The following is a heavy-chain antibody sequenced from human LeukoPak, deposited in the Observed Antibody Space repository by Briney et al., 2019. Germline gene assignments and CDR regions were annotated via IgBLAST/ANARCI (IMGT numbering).Heavy chain of an antibody. CDR3: ARGLLSDY. Sequence: GGSLRLSCAASGFTFSSYSMNWVRQAPGKGLEWVSYISSSSSTIYYADSVKGRFTISRDNAKNSLYLRMNSLRAEDTAVYYCARGLLSDYWGQGTLVTVSS. CDR2: ISSSSSTI. CDR1: GFTFSSYS. V-gene: IGHV3-48*01. J-gene: IGHJ4*02. D-gene: IGHD2/OR15-2a*01.